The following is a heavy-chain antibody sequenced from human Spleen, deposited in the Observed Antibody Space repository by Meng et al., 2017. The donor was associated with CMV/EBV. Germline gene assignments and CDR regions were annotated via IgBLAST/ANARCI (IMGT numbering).Heavy chain of an antibody. D-gene: IGHD2-2*01. J-gene: IGHJ4*02. CDR3: ARAVDLYQPTFDF. Sequence: KPSGYTFTGYYMHWVLQAPGQGLEWMGWINPISGDTNYAQEFQGRVTMTRDTSISTAYMELSGLRSDDTAIFYCARAVDLYQPTFDFWGQGTLVTVSS. V-gene: IGHV1-2*02. CDR2: INPISGDT. CDR1: GYTFTGYY.